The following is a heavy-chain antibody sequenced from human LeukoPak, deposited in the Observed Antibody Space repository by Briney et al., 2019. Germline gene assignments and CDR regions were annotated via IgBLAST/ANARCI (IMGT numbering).Heavy chain of an antibody. CDR3: AVGIAAAGTRYYGMDV. CDR2: IYYSGST. V-gene: IGHV4-59*12. D-gene: IGHD6-13*01. CDR1: GGSISSYY. J-gene: IGHJ6*02. Sequence: SETLSLTCTVSGGSISSYYWSWIRQPPGKGLEWIGYIYYSGSTNYNPSLKSRVTMSLDTSKSQFSLKLSSVTAADTAVYYCAVGIAAAGTRYYGMDVWGQGTTVTVSS.